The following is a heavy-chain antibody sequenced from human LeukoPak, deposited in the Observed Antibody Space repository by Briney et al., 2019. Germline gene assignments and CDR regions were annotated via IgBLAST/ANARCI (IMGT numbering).Heavy chain of an antibody. D-gene: IGHD3-22*01. V-gene: IGHV3-53*01. CDR1: EFTVSSNY. J-gene: IGHJ3*02. Sequence: PGGSLRLSCAASEFTVSSNYMSWVRQAPGKGLEWVSVIYSGGSTYYADSVKSRFTISRDNSKNTLYLQMNSLRAEDTAVYYCARDYYDSSGYRHDAFDIWGQGTMVTVSS. CDR3: ARDYYDSSGYRHDAFDI. CDR2: IYSGGST.